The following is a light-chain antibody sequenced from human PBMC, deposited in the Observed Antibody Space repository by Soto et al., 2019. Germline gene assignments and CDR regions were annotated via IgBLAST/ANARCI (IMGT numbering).Light chain of an antibody. Sequence: DIQMTQSPSSLSVSVGDRVTITCRASQSISNYLNWYQQRPGKAPKLLIYAASSLQSGVPLRFSGSGSGTDFIFTISSLQPDDFATYYCQQSYNTPRTFGQGTKV. CDR1: QSISNY. CDR3: QQSYNTPRT. J-gene: IGKJ1*01. V-gene: IGKV1-39*01. CDR2: AAS.